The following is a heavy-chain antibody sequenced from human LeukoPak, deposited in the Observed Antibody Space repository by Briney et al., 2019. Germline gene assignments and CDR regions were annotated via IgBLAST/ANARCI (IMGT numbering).Heavy chain of an antibody. Sequence: SETLSLTCTVSGGSISSYHWSWIRQPAGKGLEWIGRIYTSGSTNYNPSLKSRVTMSVDTSKNQFSLKLSSVTAADTAVYYCASAELSIAAAPPKYWGQGTLVTVSS. CDR1: GGSISSYH. V-gene: IGHV4-4*07. D-gene: IGHD6-13*01. CDR2: IYTSGST. J-gene: IGHJ4*02. CDR3: ASAELSIAAAPPKY.